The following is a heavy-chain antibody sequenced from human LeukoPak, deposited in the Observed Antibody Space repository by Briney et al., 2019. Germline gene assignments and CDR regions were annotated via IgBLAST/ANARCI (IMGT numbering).Heavy chain of an antibody. D-gene: IGHD6-13*01. V-gene: IGHV3-48*03. CDR1: GFTFSSYE. CDR2: ISSSGSTI. CDR3: ARVAAKQTDY. Sequence: PGGSLRLSCAASGFTFSSYEMNWVRQAPGKGLEWVSYISSSGSTIYYADSVKGRFTISRDNAKNSLYLQMNSLRAEDTAVYYCARVAAKQTDYWGQGTLVTVSS. J-gene: IGHJ4*02.